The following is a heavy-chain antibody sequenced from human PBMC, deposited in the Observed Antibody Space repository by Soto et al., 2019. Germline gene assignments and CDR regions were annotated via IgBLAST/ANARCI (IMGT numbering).Heavy chain of an antibody. V-gene: IGHV4-61*08. CDR3: ARSPNYYYYGFDV. Sequence: PSETVSLTFTVSGGSVSIGDYFWSCLRQSPGKRLEWIAYIYYSGNTNYNPSLKSRATISVDTSKSQVSLTLTSMTAADAALYYCARSPNYYYYGFDVWGQGTAVTVSS. J-gene: IGHJ6*02. CDR2: IYYSGNT. CDR1: GGSVSIGDYF. D-gene: IGHD3-10*01.